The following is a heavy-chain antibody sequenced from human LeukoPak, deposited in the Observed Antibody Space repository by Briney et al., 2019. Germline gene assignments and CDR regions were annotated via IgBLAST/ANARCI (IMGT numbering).Heavy chain of an antibody. V-gene: IGHV4-39*01. CDR3: ARRGSTYYGFWSGYPYDY. CDR2: IYYSGST. Sequence: PSETLSLTCTVSGGSISSSSYYWGWIRQPPGKGLEWIGSIYYSGSTYYNPSLKSRVTISVDTSKNQFSLKLSSVTAADTAVYYCARRGSTYYGFWSGYPYDYWGQGTLVTVSS. J-gene: IGHJ4*02. CDR1: GGSISSSSYY. D-gene: IGHD3-3*01.